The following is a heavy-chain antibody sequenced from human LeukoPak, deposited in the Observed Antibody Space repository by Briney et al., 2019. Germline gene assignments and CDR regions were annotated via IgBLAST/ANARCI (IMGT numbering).Heavy chain of an antibody. CDR1: GFTFSSYW. Sequence: GGSLRLSCAASGFTFSSYWMSWVRQAPGKGLEWVANIKQDGSEKYYVDSVKGRFTISRDNAKNSLYLQMNSLRAEDTAVYYCARDRMVRGSYYFDYWGQGTLVTVSS. CDR3: ARDRMVRGSYYFDY. CDR2: IKQDGSEK. D-gene: IGHD3-10*01. V-gene: IGHV3-7*01. J-gene: IGHJ4*02.